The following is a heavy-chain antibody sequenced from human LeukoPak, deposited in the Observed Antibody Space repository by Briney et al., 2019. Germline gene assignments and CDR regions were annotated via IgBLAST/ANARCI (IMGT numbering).Heavy chain of an antibody. CDR1: GGSISSGSYY. J-gene: IGHJ5*02. V-gene: IGHV4-61*02. Sequence: PSQTLSLTCTVSGGSISSGSYYWRWIRQPAGKGLEWIGRMYTSGSTNYNPSLKSRVTMSVDTSKNQFSLKLSSVTAADTAVYYCARAGGVYCANGVCYGDWFDPWGQGTLVTVSS. CDR2: MYTSGST. CDR3: ARAGGVYCANGVCYGDWFDP. D-gene: IGHD2-8*01.